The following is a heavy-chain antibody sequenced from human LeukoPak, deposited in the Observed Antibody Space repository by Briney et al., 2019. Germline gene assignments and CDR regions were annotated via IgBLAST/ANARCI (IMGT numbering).Heavy chain of an antibody. J-gene: IGHJ4*02. CDR3: ARARSGAAAWSDPNDY. D-gene: IGHD6-13*01. CDR2: ISGTGGTT. CDR1: GFTFSSYG. Sequence: GGSLRLSCAASGFTFSSYGMSWVRQAPGKGLEWVSAISGTGGTTYYADSVKGRFTISRDNAKNSLYLQMNSLRAEDTAVYYCARARSGAAAWSDPNDYWGQGTLVTVSS. V-gene: IGHV3-23*01.